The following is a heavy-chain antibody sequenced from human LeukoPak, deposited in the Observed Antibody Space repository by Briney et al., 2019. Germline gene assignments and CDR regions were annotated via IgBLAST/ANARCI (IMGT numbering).Heavy chain of an antibody. D-gene: IGHD1-26*01. J-gene: IGHJ4*02. V-gene: IGHV3-7*01. CDR1: GFTFSSYR. CDR3: ARDTRTFDY. Sequence: GGSLRLSCAASGFTFSSYRMNWVRQAPGKGLEWVANIKQDGSEKYYVDSVKGRFTISRDYAKNSLFLQMNSLRAEDTAVYYCARDTRTFDYWGQGTLVTVSS. CDR2: IKQDGSEK.